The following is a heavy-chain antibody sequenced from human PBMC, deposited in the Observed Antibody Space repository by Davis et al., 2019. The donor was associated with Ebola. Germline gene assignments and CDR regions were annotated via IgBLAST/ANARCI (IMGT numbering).Heavy chain of an antibody. V-gene: IGHV1-3*01. CDR1: GYTFTSYA. CDR3: ARDHYYDSSGYWGAFEI. D-gene: IGHD3-22*01. J-gene: IGHJ3*02. Sequence: ASVKVSCKASGYTFTSYAMHWVRQAPGQRLEWMGWINAGNGNTKYSQKFQGRVTITRDTSASTAYMELSSLRSEDTAVYYCARDHYYDSSGYWGAFEIWGQGTMVTVSS. CDR2: INAGNGNT.